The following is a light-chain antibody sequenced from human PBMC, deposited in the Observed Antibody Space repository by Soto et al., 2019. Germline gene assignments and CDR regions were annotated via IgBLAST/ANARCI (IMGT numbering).Light chain of an antibody. J-gene: IGLJ1*01. CDR1: SSDVGGYNY. CDR3: TSPTPGSLYV. V-gene: IGLV2-14*01. CDR2: KVS. Sequence: QSALTLPASVSGSPGQSITISCTGTSSDVGGYNYISWYQQYPGRVPKLLIYKVSNRPSGISNRFSCSKSGNTASLTISGLQAEDEADYFCTSPTPGSLYVFGPGTKGTVL.